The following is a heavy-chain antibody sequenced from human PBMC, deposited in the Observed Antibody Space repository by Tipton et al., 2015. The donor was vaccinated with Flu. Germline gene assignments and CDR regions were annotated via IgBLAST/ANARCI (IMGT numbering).Heavy chain of an antibody. J-gene: IGHJ4*02. D-gene: IGHD3-16*01. V-gene: IGHV3-48*03. CDR2: ISSSGSTI. CDR3: ARVGGVPAFDY. CDR1: GFTFSSYE. Sequence: SLRLSCAASGFTFSSYEMNWVRQAPGKGLEWVSYISSSGSTIYYADSVKGRFTISRDNAKNSLYLQMNSLRAEDTAVYYYARVGGVPAFDYWGQGTLVTVSS.